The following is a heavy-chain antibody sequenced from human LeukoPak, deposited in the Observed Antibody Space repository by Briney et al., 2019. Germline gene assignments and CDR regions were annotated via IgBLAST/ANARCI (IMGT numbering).Heavy chain of an antibody. CDR2: ISYDGSNK. J-gene: IGHJ4*02. V-gene: IGHV3-30*03. Sequence: SGGSLRLSCAASGFTFSSYGMHWVRQAPGKGLEWVAVISYDGSNKYYADSVKGRFTISRDNSKNTLYLQMNSLRSEDTAVYYCARAPPKGILTGYCLLDYWGQGTLVTVSS. CDR1: GFTFSSYG. CDR3: ARAPPKGILTGYCLLDY. D-gene: IGHD3-9*01.